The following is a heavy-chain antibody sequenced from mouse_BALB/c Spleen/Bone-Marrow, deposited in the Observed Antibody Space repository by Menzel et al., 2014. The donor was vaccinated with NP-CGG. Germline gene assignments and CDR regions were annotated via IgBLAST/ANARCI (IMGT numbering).Heavy chain of an antibody. J-gene: IGHJ1*01. CDR1: GFTFSDYG. V-gene: IGHV5-15*02. CDR2: ISNLAYSI. Sequence: EVMLVESGGGLVQPGGSRKLSCAASGFTFSDYGMAWVRQAPGKGPEWVAFISNLAYSIYYADTVTGRFTISRENAKNTLYLKMSSLRSENTAMYYCARDQVYYYGSSYGYFDVWGAGTTVTVSS. CDR3: ARDQVYYYGSSYGYFDV. D-gene: IGHD1-1*01.